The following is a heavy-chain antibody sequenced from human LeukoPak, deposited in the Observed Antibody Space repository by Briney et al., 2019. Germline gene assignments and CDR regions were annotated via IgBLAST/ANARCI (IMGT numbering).Heavy chain of an antibody. V-gene: IGHV1-46*01. Sequence: GASVKVSCKASGYTFTSYYMHWVRQAPGQGLEWMGIINPSGGSTSYAQKFQGRVTITTDESTSTAYMELSSLRSEDTAVYYCARSVNYYDSSGYAFDYWGQGTLVTVSS. D-gene: IGHD3-22*01. J-gene: IGHJ4*02. CDR3: ARSVNYYDSSGYAFDY. CDR1: GYTFTSYY. CDR2: INPSGGST.